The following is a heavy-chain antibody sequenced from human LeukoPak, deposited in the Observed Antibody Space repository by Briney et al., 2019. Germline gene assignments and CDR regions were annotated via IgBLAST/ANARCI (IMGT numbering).Heavy chain of an antibody. J-gene: IGHJ5*02. Sequence: ASVTVSFKSSGYTFTCYYMHWVRQPPGQGLEWMGWINPNSGGSNYAQKFQGRVTRTRDTSISTAYMELSRLRSDDTAVYYCARDRRTIGPYSSGWFGWFDPWGQGTLVTVSS. CDR2: INPNSGGS. CDR1: GYTFTCYY. V-gene: IGHV1-2*02. CDR3: ARDRRTIGPYSSGWFGWFDP. D-gene: IGHD6-19*01.